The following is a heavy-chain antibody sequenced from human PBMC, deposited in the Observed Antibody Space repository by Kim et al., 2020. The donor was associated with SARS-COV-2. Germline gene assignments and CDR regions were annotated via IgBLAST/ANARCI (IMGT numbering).Heavy chain of an antibody. J-gene: IGHJ4*02. V-gene: IGHV3-30*03. D-gene: IGHD6-19*01. Sequence: GGSLRLSCAASGFAFTNYAMHWVRQAPGKGLEWVAFISYDGSSKSYADSVKGRFTISRDNSKSTVDLQMSTLRADDAAVYYCATGDPYRSVNHEVYFWGQGTLVTVSS. CDR3: ATGDPYRSVNHEVYF. CDR1: GFAFTNYA. CDR2: ISYDGSSK.